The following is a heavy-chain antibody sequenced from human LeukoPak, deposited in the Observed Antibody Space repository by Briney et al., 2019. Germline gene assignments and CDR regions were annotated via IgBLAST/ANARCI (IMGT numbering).Heavy chain of an antibody. CDR2: IYPGDSDT. V-gene: IGHV5-51*01. Sequence: GESLKISCKGSGYSFTNYWIGWVRHMPGKGLEWMGIIYPGDSDTRYSPSFQGQVTISADKSISTAYLQWSSLKASDTAMYYCARDQKDFWSGYYPHDPFDIWGQGTMVTVSS. CDR3: ARDQKDFWSGYYPHDPFDI. J-gene: IGHJ3*02. D-gene: IGHD3-3*01. CDR1: GYSFTNYW.